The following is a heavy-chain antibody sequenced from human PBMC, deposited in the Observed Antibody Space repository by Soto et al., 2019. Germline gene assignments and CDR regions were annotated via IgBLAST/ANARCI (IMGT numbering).Heavy chain of an antibody. V-gene: IGHV4-4*07. CDR2: ISKIGTT. CDR1: GASITSYF. Sequence: SETLSRTFTVSGASITSYFWTWIRQPHRKGLNWMALISKIGTTNYNPSLDSRFTMPVDTLKNLSSLNRTSVTPADTAVYYWAREAGPDRWLDPWGRGTLVTVSS. J-gene: IGHJ5*02. D-gene: IGHD6-19*01. CDR3: AREAGPDRWLDP.